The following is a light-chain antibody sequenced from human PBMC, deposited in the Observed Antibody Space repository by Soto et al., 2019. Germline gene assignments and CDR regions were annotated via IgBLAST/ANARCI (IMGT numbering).Light chain of an antibody. CDR3: QQYETFSGT. CDR2: DAS. V-gene: IGKV1-5*01. J-gene: IGKJ1*01. CDR1: QSVSGW. Sequence: DIQITQSPSTLSASVGDTVTVTCRASQSVSGWLAWYKQKPGEAAKLLIYDASALQRGVPSRFSGSGAGTKCTLTIASLQPDDVETDYCQQYETFSGTFGPGTKVDIK.